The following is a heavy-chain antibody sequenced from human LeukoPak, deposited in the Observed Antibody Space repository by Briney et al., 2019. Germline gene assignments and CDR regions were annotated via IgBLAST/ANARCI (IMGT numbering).Heavy chain of an antibody. CDR3: AKNLDYYDFDAFDI. CDR2: ISYDGSNK. D-gene: IGHD3-22*01. V-gene: IGHV3-30*18. Sequence: PGGSLRLSCAASGFTFSSYGTHWVRQAPGKGLEWVAVISYDGSNKYYADSVKGRFTISRDNSKNTLYLQMNSLRAEDTAVYYCAKNLDYYDFDAFDIWGQGTMVTVSS. CDR1: GFTFSSYG. J-gene: IGHJ3*02.